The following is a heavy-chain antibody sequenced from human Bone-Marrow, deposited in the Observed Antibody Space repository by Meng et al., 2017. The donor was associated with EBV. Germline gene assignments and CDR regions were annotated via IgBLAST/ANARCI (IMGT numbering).Heavy chain of an antibody. Sequence: QVRVGQSGAGVKRRGAAVKVSCKASGYTFSSYGFIWVRQAPGQGLEWMGWVSAYNGNTNYAQKLQGRVTMTADTSTSTAYMELRSLRSDDTAVYYCARAYYGSGSYYGGFDYWGQGTLVTVSS. J-gene: IGHJ4*02. D-gene: IGHD3-10*01. CDR2: VSAYNGNT. V-gene: IGHV1-18*01. CDR3: ARAYYGSGSYYGGFDY. CDR1: GYTFSSYG.